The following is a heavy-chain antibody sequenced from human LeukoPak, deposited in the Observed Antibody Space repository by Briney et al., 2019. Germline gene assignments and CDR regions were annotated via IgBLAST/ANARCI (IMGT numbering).Heavy chain of an antibody. CDR3: ARGGERYYDSSGYYYY. Sequence: ASVKVSCKASGYTFTGYYMHWVRQAPGQGLEWMGWINPNSGGTNYAQKFQGWVTMTRDTSISTAYMELSRLRSDDTAVYYCARGGERYYDSSGYYYYWGQGTLVTVSS. V-gene: IGHV1-2*04. CDR2: INPNSGGT. CDR1: GYTFTGYY. D-gene: IGHD3-22*01. J-gene: IGHJ4*02.